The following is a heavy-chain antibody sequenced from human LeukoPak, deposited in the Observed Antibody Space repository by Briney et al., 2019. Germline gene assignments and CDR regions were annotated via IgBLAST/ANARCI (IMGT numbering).Heavy chain of an antibody. CDR1: GGTFSSYA. D-gene: IGHD1-1*01. Sequence: ASVKLSCKASGGTFSSYAISWVRQAPGQGLEWMGGIIPIFGTANYAQKFQGRVTITTDESTSTAYMELSSLRSEDTAVYYCARGPELERFDYWGQGTLVTVSS. J-gene: IGHJ4*02. CDR2: IIPIFGTA. V-gene: IGHV1-69*05. CDR3: ARGPELERFDY.